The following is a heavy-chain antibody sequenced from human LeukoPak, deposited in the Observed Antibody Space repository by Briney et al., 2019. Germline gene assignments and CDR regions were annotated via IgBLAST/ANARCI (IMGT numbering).Heavy chain of an antibody. V-gene: IGHV3-21*01. Sequence: PGGSLRLSCAASGFTFSSYSMNWVRQAPGKGLEWVSSISSSSSYIYYADSVKGRFTISRDNAKNSLYLQMNSLRAEDTAVYYCARESFVLRYFDKEKGYFDYWGQGTLVTVSS. CDR2: ISSSSSYI. J-gene: IGHJ4*02. D-gene: IGHD3-9*01. CDR1: GFTFSSYS. CDR3: ARESFVLRYFDKEKGYFDY.